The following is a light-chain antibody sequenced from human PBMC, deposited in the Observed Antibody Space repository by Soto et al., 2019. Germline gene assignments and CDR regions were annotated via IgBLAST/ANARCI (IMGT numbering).Light chain of an antibody. CDR3: QQRSAWPLT. CDR1: QSVRGY. V-gene: IGKV3-11*01. CDR2: DAY. Sequence: EIVLTQSPATLSLSPGERATLSCRASQSVRGYLAWYQQKLGQAPRLLISDAYNRAAGVPARFSGSGSGADFTLTSGSLEPEDVAVYYCQQRSAWPLTFGGGTKVEIK. J-gene: IGKJ4*01.